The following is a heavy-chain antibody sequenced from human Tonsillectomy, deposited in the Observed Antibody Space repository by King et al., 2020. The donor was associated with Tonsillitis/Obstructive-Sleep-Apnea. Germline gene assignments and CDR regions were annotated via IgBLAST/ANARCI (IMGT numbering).Heavy chain of an antibody. CDR1: GFTFSSYG. V-gene: IGHV3-30*18. Sequence: VQLVESGGGVVQPGRSLRLSCAASGFTFSSYGMHWVRQAPGRGLEWVAVISYDGSNKYYADSVKGRFTISRDNSKHKLYLQMNSLRAEDTAVYYCAKDLTGTPFDYWGQGTLVTVSS. D-gene: IGHD1-7*01. J-gene: IGHJ4*02. CDR2: ISYDGSNK. CDR3: AKDLTGTPFDY.